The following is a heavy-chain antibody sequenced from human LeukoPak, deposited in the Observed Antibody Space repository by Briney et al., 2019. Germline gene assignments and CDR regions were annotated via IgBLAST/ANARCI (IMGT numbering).Heavy chain of an antibody. V-gene: IGHV4-38-2*02. Sequence: SETLSLTCTVSGYSISSGYYWGWIRQPPGKGLEWIGSIYHSGSTYYNPSLKSRVTISLDTSKNQFSLKLSSVTAADTAVYYCARGYCSGGSCLNFDYWGQGTLVTVSS. CDR3: ARGYCSGGSCLNFDY. J-gene: IGHJ4*02. CDR1: GYSISSGYY. CDR2: IYHSGST. D-gene: IGHD2-15*01.